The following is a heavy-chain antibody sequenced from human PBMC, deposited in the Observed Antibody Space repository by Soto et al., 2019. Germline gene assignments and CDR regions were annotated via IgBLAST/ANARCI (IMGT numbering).Heavy chain of an antibody. CDR3: AKDTYYYDSSGYYVFDY. CDR2: ISYDGGNK. D-gene: IGHD3-22*01. Sequence: PGGSLRLSCADSGFTFSNYGMHWVRQAPGKGLEWVAAISYDGGNKFYADSVEGRFTISRDNSKSTVYLQMNSLRAEDTAIYYCAKDTYYYDSSGYYVFDYWGQGALVTVSS. CDR1: GFTFSNYG. J-gene: IGHJ4*02. V-gene: IGHV3-30*18.